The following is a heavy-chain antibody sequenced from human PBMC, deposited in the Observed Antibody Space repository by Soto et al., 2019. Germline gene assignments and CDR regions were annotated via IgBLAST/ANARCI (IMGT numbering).Heavy chain of an antibody. J-gene: IGHJ4*02. CDR2: IIPILGIA. Sequence: QVQLVQSGAEVKKPGSSVKVSCKASGGTFSSYTISWVRQAPGQGLEWMGRIIPILGIANYAQKFQGRVXIXXDKSTSTAYMELSSLRSEDTAVYYCARGGGPGTDYWGQGTLVTVSS. CDR3: ARGGGPGTDY. D-gene: IGHD3-16*01. V-gene: IGHV1-69*02. CDR1: GGTFSSYT.